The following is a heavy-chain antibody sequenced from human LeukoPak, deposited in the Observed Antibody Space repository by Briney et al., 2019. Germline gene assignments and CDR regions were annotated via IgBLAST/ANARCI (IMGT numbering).Heavy chain of an antibody. Sequence: SYISSSRSTIYYAHSVKGRFNISRDNAKNSLYLQMNSLRAEDTAVYYCAREVAAAGSPFDYWGQGTLVTVSS. J-gene: IGHJ4*02. CDR3: AREVAAAGSPFDY. CDR2: ISSSRSTI. V-gene: IGHV3-48*03. D-gene: IGHD6-13*01.